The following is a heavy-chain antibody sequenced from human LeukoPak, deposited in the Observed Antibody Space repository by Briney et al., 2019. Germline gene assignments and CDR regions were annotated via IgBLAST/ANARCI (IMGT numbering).Heavy chain of an antibody. V-gene: IGHV4-34*01. CDR3: ARRPNPGIAVAGTGKNAFDI. Sequence: SETLSLTCAVYGGSFSGYYWSWIRQPPGKGLEWIGEINHSGSTNYNPSLKSRVTISVDTSKNQFSLKLSSVTAADTAVYYCARRPNPGIAVAGTGKNAFDIWGQGTMVTVSS. CDR2: INHSGST. CDR1: GGSFSGYY. J-gene: IGHJ3*02. D-gene: IGHD6-19*01.